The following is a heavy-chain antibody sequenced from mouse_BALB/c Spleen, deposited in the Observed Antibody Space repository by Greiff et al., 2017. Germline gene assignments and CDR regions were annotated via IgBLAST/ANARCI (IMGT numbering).Heavy chain of an antibody. Sequence: LVKTGASVKISCKASGYSFTGYYMHWVKQSHGKSLEWIGYISCYNGATSYNQKFKGKATFTVDTSSSTAYMQFNSLTSEDSAVYYCARSYWDGGFLYYFDYWGQGTTLTVSS. D-gene: IGHD4-1*01. CDR3: ARSYWDGGFLYYFDY. V-gene: IGHV1S34*01. CDR1: GYSFTGYY. J-gene: IGHJ2*01. CDR2: ISCYNGAT.